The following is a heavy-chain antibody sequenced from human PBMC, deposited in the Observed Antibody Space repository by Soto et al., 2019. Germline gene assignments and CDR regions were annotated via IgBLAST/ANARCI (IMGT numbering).Heavy chain of an antibody. CDR3: GGGGKGVSERSGLDRGVY. D-gene: IGHD3-3*01. CDR2: IIPIFCTA. J-gene: IGHJ4*02. CDR1: GGTFSSYA. Sequence: QVQLVQSGAEVKKPGSSVKVSCKASGGTFSSYAISWVRQAPGQGLEWMGGIIPIFCTANYAQKFQGRVTITGDQIHNTGYNEPESRRFEEPAVDYCGGGGKGVSERSGLDRGVYWGQGTLVTVSS. V-gene: IGHV1-69*06.